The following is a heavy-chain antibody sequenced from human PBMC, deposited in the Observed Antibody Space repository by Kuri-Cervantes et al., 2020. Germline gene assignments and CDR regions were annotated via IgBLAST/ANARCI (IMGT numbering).Heavy chain of an antibody. CDR1: GFTFSSYT. CDR2: ISSSGSTI. D-gene: IGHD6-13*01. V-gene: IGHV3-48*04. Sequence: GESLKISCAASGFTFSSYTMNWVRQAPGKGLEWVSYISSSGSTIYYADSVKGRFTISRDNAKNSLYLQMNSLRAEDTAVYYCARGIAKAAPQEFDYWGQGTLVTVSS. CDR3: ARGIAKAAPQEFDY. J-gene: IGHJ4*02.